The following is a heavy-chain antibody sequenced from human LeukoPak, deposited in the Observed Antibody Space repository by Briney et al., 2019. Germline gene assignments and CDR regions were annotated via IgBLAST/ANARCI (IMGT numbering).Heavy chain of an antibody. J-gene: IGHJ4*02. V-gene: IGHV3-30-3*01. CDR3: ASDPVSVEMATISLPEPLV. CDR1: GFTFSSYA. CDR2: ISYDGSNK. D-gene: IGHD5-24*01. Sequence: GGSLRLSCAASGFTFSSYAMHWVRQAPGKGLEWVAVISYDGSNKYYADSVKGRFTISRDNSKNTLYLQMNSLRAEDTAVYYCASDPVSVEMATISLPEPLVWGQGTLVTVSS.